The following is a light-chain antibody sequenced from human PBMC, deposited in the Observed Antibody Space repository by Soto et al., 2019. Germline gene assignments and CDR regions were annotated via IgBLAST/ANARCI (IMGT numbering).Light chain of an antibody. V-gene: IGLV2-14*01. CDR1: SSDVGGYNY. CDR3: SSYTSSSTLGXV. Sequence: QSALTQPASVSGSPGQSITISCTGTSSDVGGYNYVSWYQQHPGKAPRLMIYDVSNRPSGVSNRFSGSKSGNTASLTISGLQAEDEADYYCSSYTSSSTLGXVXGTGTKVTVL. J-gene: IGLJ1*01. CDR2: DVS.